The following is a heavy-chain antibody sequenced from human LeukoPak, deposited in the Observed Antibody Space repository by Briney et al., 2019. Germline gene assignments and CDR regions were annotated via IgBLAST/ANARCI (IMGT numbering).Heavy chain of an antibody. J-gene: IGHJ4*02. CDR3: ARIPVAAAGTWLRDY. D-gene: IGHD6-13*01. CDR2: ISSSSSYI. CDR1: GFTFSSYA. V-gene: IGHV3-21*01. Sequence: GGSLRLSCAASGFTFSSYAMSWVRQAPGKGLEWVSSISSSSSYIYYADSVKGRFTISRDNAKNSLYLQMNSLRAEDTAVYYCARIPVAAAGTWLRDYWGQGTLVTVSS.